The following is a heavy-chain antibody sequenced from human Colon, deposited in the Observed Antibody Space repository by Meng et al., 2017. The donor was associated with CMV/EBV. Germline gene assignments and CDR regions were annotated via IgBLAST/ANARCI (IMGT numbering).Heavy chain of an antibody. CDR3: VRDLTGEEDY. D-gene: IGHD7-27*01. Sequence: SETLSLTCAVSGGSLGRHYWSWIRQSPGKGLEWIGDINTSGRLNYTPSLKSRVTISIDTSRNQFSLNLNSVTAADTAVYYCVRDLTGEEDYWGQGNLVTVSS. CDR1: GGSLGRHY. J-gene: IGHJ4*02. V-gene: IGHV4-34*01. CDR2: INTSGRL.